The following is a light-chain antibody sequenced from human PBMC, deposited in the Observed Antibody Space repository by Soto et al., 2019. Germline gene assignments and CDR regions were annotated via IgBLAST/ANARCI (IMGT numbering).Light chain of an antibody. Sequence: DIQMTQSPSSLSASVGDRVTITCRASQSISSYLNWYQQKPGKAPKLLIYAAASLQSGVPSRFSGSGSGTDYTLTSSSLQPEDFATYYCQQSYRTPRVTFGQGTRLEIK. CDR1: QSISSY. CDR3: QQSYRTPRVT. CDR2: AAA. V-gene: IGKV1-39*01. J-gene: IGKJ5*01.